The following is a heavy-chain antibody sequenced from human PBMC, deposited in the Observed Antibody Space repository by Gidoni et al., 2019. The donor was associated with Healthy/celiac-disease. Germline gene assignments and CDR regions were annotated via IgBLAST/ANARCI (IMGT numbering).Heavy chain of an antibody. CDR1: GYSFTSYW. D-gene: IGHD3-22*01. Sequence: LVQSGAEVKKPGEALKICCKGSGYSFTSYWRGWGRQMPGKGLEWRGIIYPGDSDPRYSPSFPGQVTISADKSISTSYLQWRSLKASDTAMYYCARLIRDSSGYYYGYFDYWGQGTLVTVSS. V-gene: IGHV5-51*01. J-gene: IGHJ4*02. CDR3: ARLIRDSSGYYYGYFDY. CDR2: IYPGDSDP.